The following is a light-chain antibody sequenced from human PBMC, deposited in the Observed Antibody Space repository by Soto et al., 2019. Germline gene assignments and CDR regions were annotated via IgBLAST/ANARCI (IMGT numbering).Light chain of an antibody. CDR2: GAS. CDR1: QSVSSNY. J-gene: IGKJ1*01. CDR3: QQYGSSRWT. V-gene: IGKV3-20*01. Sequence: EIVLTQSPGTLSLSPGEGATLSCRASQSVSSNYLAWYQQKPGQAPRLLICGASSRATGIPDRFSGSGSGTDFTLTISRLEPEDFAVYYCQQYGSSRWTFGQGTKVDI.